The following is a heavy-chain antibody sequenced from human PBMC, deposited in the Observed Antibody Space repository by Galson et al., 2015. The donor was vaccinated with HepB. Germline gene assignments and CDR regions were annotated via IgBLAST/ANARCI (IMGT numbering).Heavy chain of an antibody. J-gene: IGHJ5*02. CDR1: GDSVSSNSAA. CDR3: ARNVYYDTSGYYYKPGWIDP. D-gene: IGHD3-22*01. CDR2: TYYRFKWYY. Sequence: CVISGDSVSSNSAAWNWIRQSPSRGLEWLGRTYYRFKWYYDYAVSVKSRITINPDISKNQFSLQLNSVTPEDTAVYYCARNVYYDTSGYYYKPGWIDPWGQGTLVTVSS. V-gene: IGHV6-1*01.